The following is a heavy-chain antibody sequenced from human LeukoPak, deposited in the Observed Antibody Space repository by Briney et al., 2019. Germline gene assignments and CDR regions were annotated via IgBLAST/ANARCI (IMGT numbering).Heavy chain of an antibody. D-gene: IGHD3-22*01. CDR2: ISGSGGST. Sequence: GGSLRLSCAASGFTFSSYAMSWVRQAPGKGLEWVSAISGSGGSTYYADSVKGRFTISRDNSKNTLYLQMNSLRAEDTAVYYCAKSYRAYDSTSNYYFFDSWGQGTLVTVSS. CDR1: GFTFSSYA. J-gene: IGHJ4*02. V-gene: IGHV3-23*01. CDR3: AKSYRAYDSTSNYYFFDS.